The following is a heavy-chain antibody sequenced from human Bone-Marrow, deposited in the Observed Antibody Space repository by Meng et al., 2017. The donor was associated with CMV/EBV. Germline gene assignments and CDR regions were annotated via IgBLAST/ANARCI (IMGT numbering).Heavy chain of an antibody. Sequence: SVKVSCKASGGTFSSYAISWVRQAPGQGLEWMGGIIPIFGTANYAQKFQGRVTITTDESTSTAYMELSSLRSEDTAVYYCASEVVPAARHLIVGATTAFDYCGQGTLVTVSS. J-gene: IGHJ4*02. V-gene: IGHV1-69*05. CDR3: ASEVVPAARHLIVGATTAFDY. D-gene: IGHD1-26*01. CDR2: IIPIFGTA. CDR1: GGTFSSYA.